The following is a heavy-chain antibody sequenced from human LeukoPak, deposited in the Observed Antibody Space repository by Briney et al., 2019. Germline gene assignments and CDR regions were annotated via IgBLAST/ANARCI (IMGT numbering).Heavy chain of an antibody. V-gene: IGHV3-7*01. J-gene: IGHJ6*03. CDR1: GFAFSSYW. D-gene: IGHD1-20*01. CDR2: IKEDGSEE. Sequence: GGPLRLSCAASGFAFSSYWMIWVRQAPGKGLEWVANIKEDGSEEYYVDSVKGRFTISRDNAKNSLYLQMKTVRAEDTALYYCARGVLTGIDYMDVWGKGTTVTVSS. CDR3: ARGVLTGIDYMDV.